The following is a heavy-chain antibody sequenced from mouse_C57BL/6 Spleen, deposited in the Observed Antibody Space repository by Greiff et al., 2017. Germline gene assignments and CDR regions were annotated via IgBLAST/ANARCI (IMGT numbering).Heavy chain of an antibody. V-gene: IGHV1-82*01. CDR3: ARGLRLPFLAMDY. CDR1: GYAFRSSW. J-gene: IGHJ4*01. CDR2: IYPGDGDT. Sequence: QVQLQQSGPELVKPGASVKISCKASGYAFRSSWMNWVKQRPGKGLEWIGRIYPGDGDTNYKGKFKGKATLTADQSSSTAYMQLSSLTSEDSAVYFCARGLRLPFLAMDYWGQGTSVTVSS. D-gene: IGHD3-2*02.